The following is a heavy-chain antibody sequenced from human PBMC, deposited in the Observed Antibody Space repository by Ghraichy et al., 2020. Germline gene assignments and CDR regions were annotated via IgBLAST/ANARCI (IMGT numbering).Heavy chain of an antibody. J-gene: IGHJ3*02. CDR2: INPNSGGT. Sequence: ASVKVSCKASGYTFTGYYMHWVRQAPGQGLEWMGWINPNSGGTNYAQKFQGRVTMTRDTSISTAYMELSRLRSDDTAVYYCARDLESSITIFGVVMTPMMVFDIWGQGTMVTVSS. CDR3: ARDLESSITIFGVVMTPMMVFDI. CDR1: GYTFTGYY. D-gene: IGHD3-3*01. V-gene: IGHV1-2*02.